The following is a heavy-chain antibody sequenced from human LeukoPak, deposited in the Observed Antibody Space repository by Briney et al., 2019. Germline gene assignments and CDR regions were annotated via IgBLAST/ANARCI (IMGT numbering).Heavy chain of an antibody. J-gene: IGHJ4*02. CDR3: ARGVVVIATDY. D-gene: IGHD2-21*01. V-gene: IGHV3-74*01. Sequence: GGSLRLSCAASGFTFSSYWMHWVRHAPGKGLVWVSRINSDGSSTSYADSVKGRFTMSRDNAKNTLYLQMNSLRAEDTAVYYCARGVVVIATDYWGQGTLVTVSS. CDR1: GFTFSSYW. CDR2: INSDGSST.